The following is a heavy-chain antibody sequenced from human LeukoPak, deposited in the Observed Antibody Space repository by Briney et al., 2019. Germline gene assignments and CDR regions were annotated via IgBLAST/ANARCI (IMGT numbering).Heavy chain of an antibody. CDR3: ARGADWFDP. V-gene: IGHV3-48*03. D-gene: IGHD4/OR15-4a*01. Sequence: GGSLRLSCAASGFTFSSYEMNWVRQAPGKGLEWVSYISSSGSTIYYADSVKGRFTISRDNAKTSMYLQMNSLRAEDTAVYYCARGADWFDPCGQGTLVTVSS. J-gene: IGHJ5*02. CDR1: GFTFSSYE. CDR2: ISSSGSTI.